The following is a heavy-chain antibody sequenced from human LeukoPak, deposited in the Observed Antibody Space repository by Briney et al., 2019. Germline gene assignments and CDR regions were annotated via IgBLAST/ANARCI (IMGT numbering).Heavy chain of an antibody. D-gene: IGHD2/OR15-2a*01. Sequence: RSETLSLTCTVSGGSISSGSYYWSWIRQPAGKGLEWIGRIYTSGSTNYNPSLKSRVTISVDTSKNQFSLKLSSVTAADTAVYYCARDLSAFWGQGTLVTVSS. CDR2: IYTSGST. V-gene: IGHV4-61*02. J-gene: IGHJ4*02. CDR1: GGSISSGSYY. CDR3: ARDLSAF.